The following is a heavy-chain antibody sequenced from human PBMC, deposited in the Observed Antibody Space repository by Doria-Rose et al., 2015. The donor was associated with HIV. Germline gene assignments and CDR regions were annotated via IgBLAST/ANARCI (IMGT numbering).Heavy chain of an antibody. CDR1: GVSLSSPGMG. D-gene: IGHD6-13*01. Sequence: QVTLKESGPVLVKPTETLTPTCTVSGVSLSSPGMGVSWIRQPPGKALEWLANNFSDDERSYKTSLESRLTISRGTSKSQVVLTMTDMDPVDTATYYCARIKSSRWYHKYYFDFWGQGTLVIVS. V-gene: IGHV2-26*01. J-gene: IGHJ4*02. CDR2: NFSDDER. CDR3: ARIKSSRWYHKYYFDF.